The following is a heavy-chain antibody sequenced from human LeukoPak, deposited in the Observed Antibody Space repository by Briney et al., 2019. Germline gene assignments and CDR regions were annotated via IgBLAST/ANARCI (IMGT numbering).Heavy chain of an antibody. J-gene: IGHJ4*02. CDR3: ARERIEGASSAFDY. CDR2: INPNSGGT. CDR1: GYTFTGYY. Sequence: ASVKVSCKASGYTFTGYYMHWVRQAPGQGLEWMGWINPNSGGTNYAQKFQGWVTMTRDTSISTAYMELSRLRSDDTAVYYCARERIEGASSAFDYWGQGTLVTVSS. D-gene: IGHD1-26*01. V-gene: IGHV1-2*04.